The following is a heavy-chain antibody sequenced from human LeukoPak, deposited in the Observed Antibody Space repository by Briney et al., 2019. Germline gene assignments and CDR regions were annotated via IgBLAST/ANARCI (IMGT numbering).Heavy chain of an antibody. CDR2: INTDGSST. CDR3: ASGSYGRPFDY. Sequence: PGGSLRLSCAASGFTFTSYWMHWVRQAPGKGLVWVSRINTDGSSTSYADSVRGRFTLSRDNAKNTLYLQLNSLRAEDTAVYYCASGSYGRPFDYWGQGTLVTVSS. CDR1: GFTFTSYW. J-gene: IGHJ4*02. D-gene: IGHD1-26*01. V-gene: IGHV3-74*01.